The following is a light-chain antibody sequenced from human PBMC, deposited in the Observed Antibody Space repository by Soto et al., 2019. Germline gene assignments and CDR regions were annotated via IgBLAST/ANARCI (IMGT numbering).Light chain of an antibody. V-gene: IGKV3-20*01. CDR3: QQYGSSPPSST. CDR1: QTVRNNY. CDR2: DAS. J-gene: IGKJ5*01. Sequence: EFVLTQSPGTLSLSPGERATLSCRASQTVRNNYLAWYQQKPGQAPRLLIYDASSRATGIPDRFSGGGSGTDFTLTISSLEPEDFAVYYCQQYGSSPPSSTFGQGTQLEIK.